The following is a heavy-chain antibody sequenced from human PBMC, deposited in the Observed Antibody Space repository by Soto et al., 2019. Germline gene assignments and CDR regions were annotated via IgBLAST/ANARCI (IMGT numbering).Heavy chain of an antibody. Sequence: ASVKVSCKASGYTFTSYGISWVRQAPGQGLEWMGWISAYNGNTNYAQKLQGRVTMTTDTSTSTAHMELRSVRSDDTAVYYCARDSVSAQRIRSIFGVVIIPDGSPPVNNWFYPWG. D-gene: IGHD3-3*01. V-gene: IGHV1-18*01. CDR3: ARDSVSAQRIRSIFGVVIIPDGSPPVNNWFYP. CDR1: GYTFTSYG. J-gene: IGHJ5*02. CDR2: ISAYNGNT.